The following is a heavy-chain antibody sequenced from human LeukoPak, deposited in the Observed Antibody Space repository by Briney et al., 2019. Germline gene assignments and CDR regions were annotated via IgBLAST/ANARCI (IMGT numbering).Heavy chain of an antibody. J-gene: IGHJ3*02. CDR2: IYSGGST. CDR1: GFTVSSNY. D-gene: IGHD3-22*01. V-gene: IGHV3-66*02. CDR3: AKEGSYYDSSGYDDAFDI. Sequence: GGSLRLSCAASGFTVSSNYMSWVRQAPGKGLEWVSVIYSGGSTYYADSVKGRFTISRDNSKNTLYLQMNSLRAEDTAVYYCAKEGSYYDSSGYDDAFDIWGQGTMVTVSS.